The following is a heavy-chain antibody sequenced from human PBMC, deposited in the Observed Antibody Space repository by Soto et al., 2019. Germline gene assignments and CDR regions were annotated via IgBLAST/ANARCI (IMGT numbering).Heavy chain of an antibody. V-gene: IGHV3-23*01. CDR1: GFNFRGEA. D-gene: IGHD1-26*01. J-gene: IGHJ4*02. CDR3: VKDSTVSGKYQDLHY. CDR2: LTPGGETT. Sequence: PWGSLRLSCAASGFNFRGEAMTWFRQAPGKGLEWVSALTPGGETTYYINSVKGRFTISRDNAKDTLFLQMNSLTDADTAIYYCVKDSTVSGKYQDLHYWGQGTLVTVSS.